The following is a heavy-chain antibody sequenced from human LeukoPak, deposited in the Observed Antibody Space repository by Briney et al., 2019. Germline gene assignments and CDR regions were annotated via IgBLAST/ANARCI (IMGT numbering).Heavy chain of an antibody. J-gene: IGHJ6*03. CDR2: IYTSGST. CDR1: GGSISSGSYY. Sequence: SQTLSLTCTVSGGSISSGSYYWSWIRQPAGKGLEWIGRIYTSGSTNYNPSLKSRVTISVDTSKNQFSLKLSSVTAADTAVYYCARLIFGVVTPYYYYMNVWGKGTTVTVSS. CDR3: ARLIFGVVTPYYYYMNV. V-gene: IGHV4-61*02. D-gene: IGHD3-3*01.